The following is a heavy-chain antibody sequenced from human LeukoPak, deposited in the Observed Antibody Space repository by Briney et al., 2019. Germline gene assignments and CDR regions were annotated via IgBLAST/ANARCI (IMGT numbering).Heavy chain of an antibody. CDR2: IIPILGIA. CDR1: GGTFSSYA. CDR3: ARDRATVVLYYYGMDV. V-gene: IGHV1-69*04. D-gene: IGHD2-8*02. Sequence: ASVKVSCKASGGTFSSYAISWVRQAPGQGLEWMGRIIPILGIANYAQKFQGRVTITADKSTSTAYMELSSLRSEDTAVYYCARDRATVVLYYYGMDVWGQGTTVTVSS. J-gene: IGHJ6*02.